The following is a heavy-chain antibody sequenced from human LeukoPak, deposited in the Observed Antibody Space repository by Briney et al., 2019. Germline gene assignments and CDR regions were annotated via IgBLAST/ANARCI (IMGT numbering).Heavy chain of an antibody. D-gene: IGHD5-12*01. V-gene: IGHV5-51*01. Sequence: GESLKISCKGSGYSFTSYWIGWVRQMPGKGLEWMGIIYPGDSDTRYSPSFQGQVTISADKSISTAYLQWGSPKASDTAMYYCASLVATGPVGFDPWGQGTLVTVSS. CDR1: GYSFTSYW. CDR2: IYPGDSDT. J-gene: IGHJ5*02. CDR3: ASLVATGPVGFDP.